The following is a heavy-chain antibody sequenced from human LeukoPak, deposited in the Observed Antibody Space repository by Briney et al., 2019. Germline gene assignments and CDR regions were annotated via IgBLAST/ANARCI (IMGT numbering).Heavy chain of an antibody. D-gene: IGHD1-20*01. CDR1: GFTFSSYW. J-gene: IGHJ4*02. Sequence: PGGSLRLSCAASGFTFSSYWMSWVCQAPGKGLEWVANIKQDGSEKYYVDSVKGRFTISRDNAKNSLYLQMNSLRAEDTAVYYCAKGPGNWIANFDYWGQGTLVTVSS. V-gene: IGHV3-7*03. CDR2: IKQDGSEK. CDR3: AKGPGNWIANFDY.